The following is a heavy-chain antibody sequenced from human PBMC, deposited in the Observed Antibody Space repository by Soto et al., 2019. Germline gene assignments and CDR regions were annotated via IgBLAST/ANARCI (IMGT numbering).Heavy chain of an antibody. V-gene: IGHV1-18*01. J-gene: IGHJ4*02. CDR3: ARDSTYYDILTGYFAPRPDY. CDR2: ISAYNGNT. Sequence: GASVKVSCKASGYTFTSYGISWVRQAPGQGLEWMGWISAYNGNTNYAQKLQGRVTMTTDTSTSTAYMELRSLRSDDTAVYYCARDSTYYDILTGYFAPRPDYWGQGTLVTVSS. D-gene: IGHD3-9*01. CDR1: GYTFTSYG.